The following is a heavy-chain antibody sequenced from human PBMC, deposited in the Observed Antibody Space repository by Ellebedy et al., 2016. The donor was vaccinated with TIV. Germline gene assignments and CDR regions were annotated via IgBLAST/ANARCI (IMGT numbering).Heavy chain of an antibody. D-gene: IGHD6-6*01. CDR2: IQKKVQGETT. Sequence: PGGSLRLSCAASGFTFSDAWMNWVRQAPGKGLEWVSRIQKKVQGETTDYAAPVKGRFTISRDDSKNTLYLEMNSLKSEDTAVYYCTTDLPRSSRWSNDYWGQGTLVTVSS. J-gene: IGHJ4*02. CDR3: TTDLPRSSRWSNDY. V-gene: IGHV3-15*07. CDR1: GFTFSDAW.